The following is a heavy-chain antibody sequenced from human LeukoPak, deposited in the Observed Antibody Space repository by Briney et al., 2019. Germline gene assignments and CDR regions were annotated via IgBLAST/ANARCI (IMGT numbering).Heavy chain of an antibody. J-gene: IGHJ4*02. V-gene: IGHV4-39*07. CDR1: GGSISSSSYY. Sequence: PSETLSLTCTVSGGSISSSSYYWGWIRQPPGKGLEWIGSIYYSGSTYYNPSLKSRVTISVDTSKNQFSLKLSSVTAADTAVYYCARSRSSSWFPEPNYYFDYWGQGTLVTVSS. CDR2: IYYSGST. CDR3: ARSRSSSWFPEPNYYFDY. D-gene: IGHD6-13*01.